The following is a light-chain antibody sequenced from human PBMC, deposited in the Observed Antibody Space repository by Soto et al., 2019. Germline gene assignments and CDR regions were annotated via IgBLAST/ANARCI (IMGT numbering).Light chain of an antibody. CDR1: QSVSSY. Sequence: EIVLTQSPATLSLSPGERATLSCRASQSVSSYLAWYQHKPGQAPRLLIYDASNRATGIPARFSGSGSGTDFTLTISRLEPEDFAVYYCQQCGSSPWTFGQGIKVDI. J-gene: IGKJ1*01. CDR2: DAS. CDR3: QQCGSSPWT. V-gene: IGKV3-11*01.